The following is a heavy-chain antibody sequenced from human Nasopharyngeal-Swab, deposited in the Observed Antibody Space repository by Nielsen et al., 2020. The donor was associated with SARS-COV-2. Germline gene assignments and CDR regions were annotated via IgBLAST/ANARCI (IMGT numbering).Heavy chain of an antibody. V-gene: IGHV3-21*05. CDR3: ARAGRMATVDY. J-gene: IGHJ4*02. Sequence: GGSLRLSCAASGFTFSSYSMNWVRPAPGKGLEWVSYISSSSSYIYYADSVKGRFTISRDNAKNSLYLQMNSLRAEDTAVYYCARAGRMATVDYWGQGTLVTVSS. CDR2: ISSSSSYI. CDR1: GFTFSSYS. D-gene: IGHD5-24*01.